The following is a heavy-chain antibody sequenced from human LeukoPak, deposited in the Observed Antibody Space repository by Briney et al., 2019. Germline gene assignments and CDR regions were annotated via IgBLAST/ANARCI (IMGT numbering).Heavy chain of an antibody. CDR3: ARGRYSGSYYAY. Sequence: SETLSLTCTVSGGSISSYYWSWIRQPPGKGLEWIGYIYYSGSAYYNPSLKSRVTISVDTSKNQFSLKLSSVTAADTAVYYCARGRYSGSYYAYWGQGTLVTVSS. CDR1: GGSISSYY. CDR2: IYYSGSA. D-gene: IGHD1-26*01. V-gene: IGHV4-59*01. J-gene: IGHJ4*02.